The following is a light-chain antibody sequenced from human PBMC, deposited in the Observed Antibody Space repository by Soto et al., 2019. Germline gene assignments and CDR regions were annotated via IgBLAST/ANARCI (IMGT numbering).Light chain of an antibody. CDR2: EVF. V-gene: IGLV2-14*01. Sequence: LTQPASVSGSPGQSITISCTATSSDVGDYNYVSWYQQYPGKDPKVVIYEVFNRPSGVSHRFSGSKSDNTASLIISGLQAEDEADYYCSSYTSSATLVFGGGTKGTVL. CDR1: SSDVGDYNY. CDR3: SSYTSSATLV. J-gene: IGLJ2*01.